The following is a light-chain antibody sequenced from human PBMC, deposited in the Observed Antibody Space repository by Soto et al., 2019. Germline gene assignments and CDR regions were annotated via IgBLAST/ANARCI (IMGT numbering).Light chain of an antibody. CDR1: TSNIGANS. CDR3: AAWDDCLNGRV. J-gene: IGLJ1*01. Sequence: QSVLTQPPSVSGTPGQRVTISCSGTTSNIGANSVNWYQLLPGTAPKLLINSNNQRPSGVPDRFSGSKSGTSASLAISGPLSDDEADYYCAAWDDCLNGRVFGTGTKLTVL. V-gene: IGLV1-44*01. CDR2: SNN.